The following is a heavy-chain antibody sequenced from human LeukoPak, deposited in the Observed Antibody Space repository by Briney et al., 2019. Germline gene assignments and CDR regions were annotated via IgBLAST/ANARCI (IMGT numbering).Heavy chain of an antibody. CDR1: GGSISSGSYY. J-gene: IGHJ4*02. V-gene: IGHV4-61*02. CDR3: ATGGYSSSWYYLDY. CDR2: IYTSGST. Sequence: PSETLSLTCTVSGGSISSGSYYWSWIRQPAGKGLEWIGRIYTSGSTNYNPSLKSRVTISVDTSKNQFSLKLSSVTAADTAVYYCATGGYSSSWYYLDYWGQGTLVTVSS. D-gene: IGHD6-13*01.